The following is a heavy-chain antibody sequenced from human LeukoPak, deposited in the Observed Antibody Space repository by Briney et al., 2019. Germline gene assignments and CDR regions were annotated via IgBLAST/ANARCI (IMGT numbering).Heavy chain of an antibody. D-gene: IGHD1-26*01. V-gene: IGHV1-24*01. CDR1: GYTLTELS. J-gene: IGHJ3*02. CDR3: ATERSIVGATSAFDI. Sequence: ASMKVSCKVSGYTLTELSMHWVRQAPGKGLEWMGGFDPEDGETIYAQKFQGRVTMTEDTSTDTAYMELSSLRSEDTAVYYCATERSIVGATSAFDIWGQGTMVTVSS. CDR2: FDPEDGET.